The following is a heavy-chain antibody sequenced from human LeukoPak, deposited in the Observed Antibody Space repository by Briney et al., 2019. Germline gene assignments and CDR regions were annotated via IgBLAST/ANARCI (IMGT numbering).Heavy chain of an antibody. V-gene: IGHV3-21*01. D-gene: IGHD3-10*01. Sequence: GRSLRLSCAASGFTFSSYSMNWVRQAPGKGLEWVSSISSSSSYIYYADSVKGRFTISRDNAKNSLYLQMNSLRAEDTAVYYCAKTDYGSGSYYHDYWGQGTLVTVSS. CDR2: ISSSSSYI. J-gene: IGHJ4*02. CDR3: AKTDYGSGSYYHDY. CDR1: GFTFSSYS.